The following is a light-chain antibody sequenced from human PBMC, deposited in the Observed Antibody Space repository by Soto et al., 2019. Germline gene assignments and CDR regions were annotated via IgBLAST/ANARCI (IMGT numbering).Light chain of an antibody. J-gene: IGLJ2*01. V-gene: IGLV2-23*01. CDR1: SSDVGSYNL. CDR2: EGS. Sequence: QSVLTQPASVSGSPGQSITISCTGTSSDVGSYNLVSWYQQQPGKAPKLMIYEGSKRPSGVSNRFSGSKSGNTASLIISGLQAEDEADYYCCSYAGSRRVFGGGTKLTVL. CDR3: CSYAGSRRV.